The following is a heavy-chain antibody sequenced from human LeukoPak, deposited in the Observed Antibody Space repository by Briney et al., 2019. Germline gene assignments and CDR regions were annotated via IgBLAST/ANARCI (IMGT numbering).Heavy chain of an antibody. CDR2: ISYDGSNK. CDR3: AKSTEPGLETSIDY. D-gene: IGHD1-1*01. V-gene: IGHV3-30*18. CDR1: GFTFSSYG. J-gene: IGHJ4*02. Sequence: GGSLRLSCAASGFTFSSYGMHWVRQAPGKGLEWVAVISYDGSNKYYADSVEGRFTISRDNSKNTLYLQMNSLRAEDTAVYYCAKSTEPGLETSIDYWGQGTLVTVSS.